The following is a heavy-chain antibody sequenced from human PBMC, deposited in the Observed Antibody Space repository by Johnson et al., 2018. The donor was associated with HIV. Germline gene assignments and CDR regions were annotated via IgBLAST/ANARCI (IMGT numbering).Heavy chain of an antibody. CDR3: AREQQLNLDAFDI. D-gene: IGHD6-13*01. CDR1: IFTFKNAW. Sequence: VQLLESGGGLVKPGGSLRLSCAASIFTFKNAWMSWVRQAPGKGLEWVGRIKSKIDGGTTDYAAPVKGRFTISRDNAKNTLYLQMNSLRAEDTAVYYCAREQQLNLDAFDIWGQGTMVTVSS. CDR2: IKSKIDGGTT. J-gene: IGHJ3*02. V-gene: IGHV3-15*05.